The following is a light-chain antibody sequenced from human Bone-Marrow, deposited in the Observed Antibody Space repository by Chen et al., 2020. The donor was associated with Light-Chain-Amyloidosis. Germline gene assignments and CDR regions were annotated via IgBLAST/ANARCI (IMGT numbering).Light chain of an antibody. Sequence: SYELTQPPSVSVSPGQTARITCSGDDLPTKYAYWYQQKPGQAPVLVIHRDTERPSGISDRFSVSSSGTTATLTISGVQAEDEADYHCQSADSSGTYEVIFGGGTKLTVL. CDR2: RDT. CDR3: QSADSSGTYEVI. J-gene: IGLJ2*01. V-gene: IGLV3-25*03. CDR1: DLPTKY.